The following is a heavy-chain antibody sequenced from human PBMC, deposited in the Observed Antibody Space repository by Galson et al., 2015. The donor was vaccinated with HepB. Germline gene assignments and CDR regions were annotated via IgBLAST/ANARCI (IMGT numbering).Heavy chain of an antibody. D-gene: IGHD3-3*01. J-gene: IGHJ5*02. CDR1: GFTFSNYA. CDR3: ARDLPTYYDFWSGYYRGDWFDP. CDR2: ISQDGSNK. V-gene: IGHV3-30-3*01. Sequence: SLRLSCAASGFTFSNYAMHWVRQAPGKGLEWVAVISQDGSNKYYADSVKGRFTISRDNAKNTLYLQMNSLRAEDTAVYYCARDLPTYYDFWSGYYRGDWFDPWGQGTLVTVSS.